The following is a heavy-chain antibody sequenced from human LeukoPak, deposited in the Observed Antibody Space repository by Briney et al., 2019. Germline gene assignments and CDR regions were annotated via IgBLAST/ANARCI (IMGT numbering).Heavy chain of an antibody. CDR2: ISAYNGNT. CDR3: ARETYYYDSSGYYFSHPEYFQH. V-gene: IGHV1-18*01. J-gene: IGHJ1*01. D-gene: IGHD3-22*01. CDR1: GYTFTSYG. Sequence: ASVKVSCKASGYTFTSYGISWVRQAPGQGLEWMGWISAYNGNTNYAQKLQGRVTMTTDTSTSTAYMELRSLRSDDTAVYYCARETYYYDSSGYYFSHPEYFQHWGQGTLVTVSS.